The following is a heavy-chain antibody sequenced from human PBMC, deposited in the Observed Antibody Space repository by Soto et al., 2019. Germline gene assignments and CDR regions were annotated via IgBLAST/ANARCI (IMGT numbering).Heavy chain of an antibody. D-gene: IGHD3-10*01. J-gene: IGHJ5*02. Sequence: NPSETLSLTCTVSGGSISSGDYYWSWIRQHPGKGLEWIGYIYYSGSTYYNPSLKSRVTISVDTSKNQFSLKLSSVTAADTAVYYCARVGELLGVSWFDPWGQGTLVTVSS. CDR3: ARVGELLGVSWFDP. CDR1: GGSISSGDYY. CDR2: IYYSGST. V-gene: IGHV4-31*03.